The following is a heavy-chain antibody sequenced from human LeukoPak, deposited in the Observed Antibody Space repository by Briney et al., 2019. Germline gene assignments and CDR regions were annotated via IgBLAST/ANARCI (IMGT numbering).Heavy chain of an antibody. CDR1: DDFFSSHY. Sequence: SETLSLTCAVSDDFFSSHYWTWIRQPPGKGLEWIGYISYIGSTNYNPSLKSRVTISIDTSKNQFSLKLSSVTAADTAVYYCARDLVTVTKGFDIWGQGTMVSVSS. J-gene: IGHJ3*02. D-gene: IGHD4-17*01. V-gene: IGHV4-59*11. CDR2: ISYIGST. CDR3: ARDLVTVTKGFDI.